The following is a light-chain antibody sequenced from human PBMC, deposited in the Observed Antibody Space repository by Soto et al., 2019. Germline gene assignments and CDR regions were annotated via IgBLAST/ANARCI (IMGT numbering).Light chain of an antibody. V-gene: IGKV3-15*01. J-gene: IGKJ2*01. CDR2: GAS. Sequence: EIVMTQSPATLSVSPGERATLSCRASQSVSSNLAWYQQQPGQAPRLLIYGASTRATGIPARFSGSGSGTDFTRTISSLQSEDFAVYYCQQYNNWPPMYTFGQGTKLEIK. CDR3: QQYNNWPPMYT. CDR1: QSVSSN.